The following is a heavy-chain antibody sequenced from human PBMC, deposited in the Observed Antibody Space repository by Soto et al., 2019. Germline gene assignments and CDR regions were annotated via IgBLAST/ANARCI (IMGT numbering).Heavy chain of an antibody. V-gene: IGHV3-64*01. D-gene: IGHD6-6*01. J-gene: IGHJ6*03. Sequence: EVQLAESGGGLAQPGGSLRLSWAASGFTLSGYAMDWVRQAPGKGLEYVSGISSNGVGTYYANSVQGRFTISRDNSKNTVYLQMGRLRPEAMAVYYCARRARPDFYYMDVWGKGTTVTVSS. CDR3: ARRARPDFYYMDV. CDR2: ISSNGVGT. CDR1: GFTLSGYA.